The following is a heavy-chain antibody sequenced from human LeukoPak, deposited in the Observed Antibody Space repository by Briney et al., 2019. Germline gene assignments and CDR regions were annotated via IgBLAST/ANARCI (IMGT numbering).Heavy chain of an antibody. D-gene: IGHD5-12*01. J-gene: IGHJ4*02. CDR1: GGTFSSYT. CDR2: IIPNLGIA. CDR3: ARGTRVATQVDY. V-gene: IGHV1-69*02. Sequence: SVKVSCKASGGTFSSYTISWVRQAPGQGLEWMGRIIPNLGIANYAQKFQGRVTITADKSTSTAYMELSSLRSEDTAVYCCARGTRVATQVDYWGQGTPGTVSS.